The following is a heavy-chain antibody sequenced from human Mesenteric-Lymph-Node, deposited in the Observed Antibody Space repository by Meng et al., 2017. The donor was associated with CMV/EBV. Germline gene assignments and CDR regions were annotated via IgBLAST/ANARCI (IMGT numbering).Heavy chain of an antibody. D-gene: IGHD2-2*01. CDR1: GGSFSGYY. V-gene: IGHV4-34*01. Sequence: SETLSLTCAVYGGSFSGYYWSWIRQPPGKGLEWIGEINHSGSTNYNPSLKSRVTISVDTSKNQFSLKLSSVTAADTAMYYCAREVVPAANLDYWGQGTLVTVSS. J-gene: IGHJ4*02. CDR3: AREVVPAANLDY. CDR2: INHSGST.